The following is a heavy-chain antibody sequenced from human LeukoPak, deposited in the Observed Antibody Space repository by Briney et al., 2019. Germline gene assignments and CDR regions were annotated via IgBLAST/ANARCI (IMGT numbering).Heavy chain of an antibody. V-gene: IGHV3-23*01. D-gene: IGHD6-19*01. CDR1: GFTFRNYA. CDR3: ARGHTSGWYTRLDS. CDR2: FSGSGGRT. J-gene: IGHJ4*02. Sequence: GGSLRLSCAASGFTFRNYAMSWVRQAPGKGLEWVSGFSGSGGRTYYADSVKGRFTISGDESKDTLFLQMNSLRVEDTAVYYCARGHTSGWYTRLDSWGQGTLVTVSS.